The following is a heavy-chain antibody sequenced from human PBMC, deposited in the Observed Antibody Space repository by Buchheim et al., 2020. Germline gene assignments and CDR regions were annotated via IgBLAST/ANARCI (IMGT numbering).Heavy chain of an antibody. Sequence: EVQLVESGGGLVQPGGSLKLSCAASGFTFSDSAMHWVRQASGKGLEWVGRIKSKADSYATAYAASVTGRFTISRDDSKNTAYLQMSSLKAEDTAVYYCTLGGGFDYWGQGTL. D-gene: IGHD3-16*01. CDR1: GFTFSDSA. J-gene: IGHJ4*02. CDR2: IKSKADSYAT. V-gene: IGHV3-73*02. CDR3: TLGGGFDY.